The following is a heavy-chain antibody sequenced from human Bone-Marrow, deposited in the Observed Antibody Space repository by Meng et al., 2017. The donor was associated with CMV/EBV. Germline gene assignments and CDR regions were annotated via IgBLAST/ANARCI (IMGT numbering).Heavy chain of an antibody. CDR1: GFTFTTYW. V-gene: IGHV3-74*01. CDR2: INGDGTST. Sequence: GESLKISCAASGFTFTTYWMHWVRQAPGKGLVWVSRINGDGTSTIYADSVKGRFTVSRDNAKNTLYLQMNSLRAEDTAVYYCARSVEQRLLRIGFDMWGQGTMVTV. CDR3: ARSVEQRLLRIGFDM. J-gene: IGHJ3*02. D-gene: IGHD6-25*01.